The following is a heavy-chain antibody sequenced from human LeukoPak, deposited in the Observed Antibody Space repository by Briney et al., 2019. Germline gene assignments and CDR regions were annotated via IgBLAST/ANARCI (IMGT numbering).Heavy chain of an antibody. V-gene: IGHV4-59*01. CDR2: IYYTGST. CDR3: ARGPAAGIDTGHYDY. CDR1: GGSFSGYY. Sequence: SETLSLTCAVYGGSFSGYYWSWIRQPPGKGLEWIGHIYYTGSTTYNPSLKSRVTISVDTSKNQFSLKLTSVTAADTAVYYCARGPAAGIDTGHYDYWGQGTLVTVSS. J-gene: IGHJ4*02. D-gene: IGHD6-13*01.